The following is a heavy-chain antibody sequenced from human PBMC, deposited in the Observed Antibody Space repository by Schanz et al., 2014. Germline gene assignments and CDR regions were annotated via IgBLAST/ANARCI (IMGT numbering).Heavy chain of an antibody. J-gene: IGHJ4*02. V-gene: IGHV1-18*01. Sequence: QVQLVQSGAEVKKPGASVRVSCKASGYTFTTYAMSWVRQAPGQGLEWVGWISVYTGNTKYGQKVQGRVTMTADTSTNTAYMELSSLRSEDTAVYSCARGIGGYGANNDFDYWGQGTLVTVSS. CDR2: ISVYTGNT. CDR1: GYTFTTYA. CDR3: ARGIGGYGANNDFDY. D-gene: IGHD5-12*01.